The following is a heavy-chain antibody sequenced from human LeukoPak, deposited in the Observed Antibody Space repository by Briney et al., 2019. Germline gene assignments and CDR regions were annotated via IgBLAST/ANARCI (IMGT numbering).Heavy chain of an antibody. CDR2: INHSGST. CDR1: GGSFSGYY. V-gene: IGHV4-34*01. J-gene: IGHJ6*03. Sequence: SETLSLTCAVYGGSFSGYYWSWIRQPPGKGLEWIGEINHSGSTNYNPSLKSRATISVDTSKNQFSLNLRSVTAADTAVYYCARDASTIFGVVIYMDVWGKGTTVTVSS. D-gene: IGHD3-3*01. CDR3: ARDASTIFGVVIYMDV.